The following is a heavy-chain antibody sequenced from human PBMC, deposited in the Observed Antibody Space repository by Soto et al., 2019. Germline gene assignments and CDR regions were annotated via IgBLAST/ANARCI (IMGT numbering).Heavy chain of an antibody. D-gene: IGHD3-3*01. CDR2: ISGSGGST. CDR1: GFTFSSYA. J-gene: IGHJ6*02. Sequence: GGSLRLSCAASGFTFSSYAMSWVRQAPGKGLEWVSAISGSGGSTYYADSVKGRFTISRDNSKNTLYLQMNSLRAEDTAVYYCANWRPYYDFWSGTGSYYYYGMDVWGQGTTVTVSS. V-gene: IGHV3-23*01. CDR3: ANWRPYYDFWSGTGSYYYYGMDV.